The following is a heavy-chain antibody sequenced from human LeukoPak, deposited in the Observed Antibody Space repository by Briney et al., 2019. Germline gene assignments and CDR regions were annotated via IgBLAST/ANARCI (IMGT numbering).Heavy chain of an antibody. D-gene: IGHD3-22*01. V-gene: IGHV4-59*01. J-gene: IGHJ4*02. CDR3: ARSPYYYDSPTLLFDY. CDR2: IYYSGST. CDR1: GGSISSNY. Sequence: PSETLSLTCTVSGGSISSNYWSWIRQPPGKGLEWIGYIYYSGSTNYNPSLKSRVTISVDTSKNQFSLKLSSVTAADTAVYYCARSPYYYDSPTLLFDYWGQGTLVTVSS.